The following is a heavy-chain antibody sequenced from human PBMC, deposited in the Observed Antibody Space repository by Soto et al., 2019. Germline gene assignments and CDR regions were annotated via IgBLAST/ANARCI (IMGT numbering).Heavy chain of an antibody. CDR3: ARHKGSGSLDY. D-gene: IGHD6-19*01. J-gene: IGHJ4*02. Sequence: SETLSLTFTVSGGSISSDTYPWGWIRQPPGKDLEWIGTFHYSGSTYYNPSLKSRVTISVDTSKNQFSLKLSSVTAADTAVYYCARHKGSGSLDYWGQGTLVTVSS. CDR2: FHYSGST. CDR1: GGSISSDTYP. V-gene: IGHV4-39*01.